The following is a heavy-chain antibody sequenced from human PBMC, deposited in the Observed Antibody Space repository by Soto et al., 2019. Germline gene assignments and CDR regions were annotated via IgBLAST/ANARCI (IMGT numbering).Heavy chain of an antibody. Sequence: QVQLVESGGGVVQPGRSLRLSCAASGFTFSSYGMNWVRQAPGKGLEWVAVIWYDGSNKYYADSVKGRFTISRDNSKNTLYLQMNSLRAEDTAVYYCARDRVRSYYYYYGMDVWGQGTTVTVSS. V-gene: IGHV3-33*01. CDR1: GFTFSSYG. CDR2: IWYDGSNK. D-gene: IGHD1-26*01. J-gene: IGHJ6*02. CDR3: ARDRVRSYYYYYGMDV.